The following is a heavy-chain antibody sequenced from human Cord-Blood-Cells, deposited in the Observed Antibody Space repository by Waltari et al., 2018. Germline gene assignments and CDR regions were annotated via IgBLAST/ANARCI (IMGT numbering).Heavy chain of an antibody. D-gene: IGHD3-10*01. V-gene: IGHV4-39*01. CDR1: GGSISSSSYY. J-gene: IGHJ5*02. CDR2: FYYRGST. CDR3: ARHGGYGAVRYGVGFDP. Sequence: QLQLHESGPGLVKPSETLSLTCTVSGGSISSSSYYGGWIRQPPGEGLEWIGSFYYRGSTTYTPSLKSRDTISVYTSKNQFSLKLSSVAAGDTSVYFCARHGGYGAVRYGVGFDPWGQATLVTVS.